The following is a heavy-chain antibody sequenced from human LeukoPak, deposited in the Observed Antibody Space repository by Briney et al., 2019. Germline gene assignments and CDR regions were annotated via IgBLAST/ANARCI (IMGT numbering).Heavy chain of an antibody. Sequence: SQTLSLTCTVSGGSINSGSYSWTWIRQPAGKGLEWIGRIHISGSTDYTPSLKSRVTISVDTSKNQFSLKLSSVTAADTAVYYCARADRSGYFGDVVAFDIWGQGTMVTVSS. J-gene: IGHJ3*02. D-gene: IGHD3-22*01. CDR1: GGSINSGSYS. V-gene: IGHV4-61*02. CDR2: IHISGST. CDR3: ARADRSGYFGDVVAFDI.